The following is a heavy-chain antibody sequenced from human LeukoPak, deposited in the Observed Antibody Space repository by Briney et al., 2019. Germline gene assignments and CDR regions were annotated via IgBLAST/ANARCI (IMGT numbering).Heavy chain of an antibody. J-gene: IGHJ4*02. CDR2: IKQDGSEK. V-gene: IGHV3-7*01. CDR1: GFTFSSYW. CDR3: ARGRGVLRFLEWLEDY. Sequence: GGSLRLSCAASGFTFSSYWMSWVRQAPGKGLEWVANIKQDGSEKYYVDSVKGRFTISRDNAKNSLYLQMNSLRAEDTAVYYCARGRGVLRFLEWLEDYWGQGTLATVSS. D-gene: IGHD3-3*01.